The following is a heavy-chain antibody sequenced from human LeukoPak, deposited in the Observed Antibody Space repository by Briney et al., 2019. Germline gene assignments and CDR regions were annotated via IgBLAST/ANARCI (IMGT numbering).Heavy chain of an antibody. CDR3: ARDPHRLYSSSWYGMGY. Sequence: GGSLRLSCAASGFTFSSYWMHWVRQAPGQGLVWVSRINSDGSSTSYADSVQGRFTISRDNAKNTPYLQMNSLRAEDTAVYYCARDPHRLYSSSWYGMGYWGQGTLVTVSS. J-gene: IGHJ4*02. CDR2: INSDGSST. V-gene: IGHV3-74*01. CDR1: GFTFSSYW. D-gene: IGHD6-13*01.